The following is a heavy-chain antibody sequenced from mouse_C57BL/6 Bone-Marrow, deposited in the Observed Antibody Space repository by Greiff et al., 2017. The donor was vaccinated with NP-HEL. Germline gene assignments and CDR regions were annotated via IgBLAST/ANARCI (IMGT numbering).Heavy chain of an antibody. D-gene: IGHD4-1*01. V-gene: IGHV2-5*01. CDR2: IWRGGST. J-gene: IGHJ1*03. CDR3: AKMDWDGWYFDV. CDR1: GFSLTSYG. Sequence: VHLVESGPGLVQPSQSLSITCTVSGFSLTSYGVHWVRQSPGKGLEWLGVIWRGGSTDYNAAFMSRLSITKDNSKSQVFFKMNSLQADDTAIYYCAKMDWDGWYFDVWGTGTTVTVSS.